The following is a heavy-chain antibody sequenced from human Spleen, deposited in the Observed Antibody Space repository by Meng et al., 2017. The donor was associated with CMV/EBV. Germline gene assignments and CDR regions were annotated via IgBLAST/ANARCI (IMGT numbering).Heavy chain of an antibody. CDR1: SGYW. CDR2: INSDGSDT. J-gene: IGHJ4*02. D-gene: IGHD3-3*01. V-gene: IGHV3-74*01. Sequence: SGYWMHWVRKGPGKGVVGVSRINSDGSDTTYADAVKGRFTISRDNAKNTLYLQMDSLRAEDTAVYYCTRVINFHDFWNGQIYYFDYWGQGTLVTVSS. CDR3: TRVINFHDFWNGQIYYFDY.